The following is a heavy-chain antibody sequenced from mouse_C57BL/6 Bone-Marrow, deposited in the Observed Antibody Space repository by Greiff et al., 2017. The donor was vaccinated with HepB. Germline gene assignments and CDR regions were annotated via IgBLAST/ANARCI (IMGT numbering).Heavy chain of an antibody. Sequence: EVKVVESGPGLAKPSQTLSLTCSVTGYSITSDYWNWIRKFPGNKLEYMGYISYSGSTYYNPSLKSRISITRDTSKNQYYLQLNSVTTEDTSTYYCARYRVTTAYFDYWGQGTTLTVSS. CDR3: ARYRVTTAYFDY. V-gene: IGHV3-8*01. D-gene: IGHD1-2*01. CDR2: ISYSGST. J-gene: IGHJ2*01. CDR1: GYSITSDY.